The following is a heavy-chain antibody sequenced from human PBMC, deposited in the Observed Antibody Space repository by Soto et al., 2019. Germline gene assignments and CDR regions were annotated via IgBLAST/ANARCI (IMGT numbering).Heavy chain of an antibody. D-gene: IGHD5-12*01. CDR2: IKQDGSEK. Sequence: PGGSLRLSCAASGFTFSSYWMSWVRQAPGKGLEWVANIKQDGSEKYYVDSVKGRFTISRDNAKNSLYLQMNSLRAEDTAVYYCARTSGYDYPYYFDYWGQGTLVTVSS. CDR1: GFTFSSYW. J-gene: IGHJ4*02. V-gene: IGHV3-7*03. CDR3: ARTSGYDYPYYFDY.